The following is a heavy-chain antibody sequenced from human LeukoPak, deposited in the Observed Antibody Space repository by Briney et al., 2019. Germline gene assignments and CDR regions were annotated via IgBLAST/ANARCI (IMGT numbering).Heavy chain of an antibody. CDR3: AKDGPLKGSSYGPYYLDY. CDR1: GFTFSNYG. CDR2: IWYDGGQK. V-gene: IGHV3-33*03. J-gene: IGHJ4*02. Sequence: GRSLRLSCEASGFTFSNYGFHWVRLAPGKGLEWVAVIWYDGGQKYHADSVKGRFTISRDNRKNSLYLQMNSLRTEDTALYYCAKDGPLKGSSYGPYYLDYWGQGTLVTVSS. D-gene: IGHD5-18*01.